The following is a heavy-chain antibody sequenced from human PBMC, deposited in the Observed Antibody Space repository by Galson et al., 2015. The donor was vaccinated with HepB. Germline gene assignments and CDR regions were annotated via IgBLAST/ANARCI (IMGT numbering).Heavy chain of an antibody. J-gene: IGHJ4*02. CDR1: GYTFTGYY. D-gene: IGHD3-9*01. Sequence: SVKVSCKASGYTFTGYYMHWVRQAPGQGLEWMGIINPSGGSTSYAQKFQGRVTMTRDTSTSTVYMELSSLRSEDTAVYYCARSTAYYDILTGDVIATPIDYWGQGTLVTVSS. V-gene: IGHV1-46*01. CDR3: ARSTAYYDILTGDVIATPIDY. CDR2: INPSGGST.